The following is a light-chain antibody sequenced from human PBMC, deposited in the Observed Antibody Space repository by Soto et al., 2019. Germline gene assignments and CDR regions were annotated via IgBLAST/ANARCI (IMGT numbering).Light chain of an antibody. CDR2: DAS. CDR3: HQRSNRPLT. CDR1: QSVRSY. V-gene: IGKV3-11*01. Sequence: EIVLTQSPATLSLSPGERATLSCRASQSVRSYLDWYQQKPGQAPRLLIYDASNRATGIPARFSGSGSGTDFTLTISSLEPEDFAVYYCHQRSNRPLTFGGGTKVEIK. J-gene: IGKJ4*01.